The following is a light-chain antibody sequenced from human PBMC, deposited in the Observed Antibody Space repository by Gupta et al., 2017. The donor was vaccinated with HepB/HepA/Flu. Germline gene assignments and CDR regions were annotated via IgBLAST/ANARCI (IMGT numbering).Light chain of an antibody. CDR1: SPNIGAGYD. Sequence: QSVLTQPHSVSGAPAQRVTISCTGSSPNIGAGYDVYWYQQLPGTAPKLLIYGNNNRPSGVPDRFSGSKPGTSASLAITGLQAEDEADYYCQSYDSSLSGYVVFGGGTKVTVL. CDR3: QSYDSSLSGYVV. J-gene: IGLJ2*01. CDR2: GNN. V-gene: IGLV1-40*01.